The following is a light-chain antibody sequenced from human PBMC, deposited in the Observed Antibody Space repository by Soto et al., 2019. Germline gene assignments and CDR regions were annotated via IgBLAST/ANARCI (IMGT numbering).Light chain of an antibody. CDR1: SSDVGVYDF. J-gene: IGLJ2*01. CDR2: DVN. CDR3: CSFTTSSTVL. V-gene: IGLV2-14*01. Sequence: QSALTQPASVSGSPGQSITISCTGTSSDVGVYDFVSWYQQHPAKAPKLLIYDVNYRPSGVSDRFSGSMSGNTASLTISGLQAEDEADYYCCSFTTSSTVLFGGGTKLTV.